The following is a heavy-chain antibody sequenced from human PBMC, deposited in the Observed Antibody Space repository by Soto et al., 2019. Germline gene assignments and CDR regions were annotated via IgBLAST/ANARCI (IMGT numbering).Heavy chain of an antibody. CDR3: ARERRITMIVVVTDASDI. Sequence: SETLSLTCTVSGGSISSGDYYWSWIRQPPGKGLEWIGYIYYSGSTYYNPSLKSRVTISVDTSKNQFSLKLSSVTAADTAVYYCARERRITMIVVVTDASDIWGQGTMVPVSS. D-gene: IGHD3-22*01. CDR1: GGSISSGDYY. J-gene: IGHJ3*02. CDR2: IYYSGST. V-gene: IGHV4-30-4*01.